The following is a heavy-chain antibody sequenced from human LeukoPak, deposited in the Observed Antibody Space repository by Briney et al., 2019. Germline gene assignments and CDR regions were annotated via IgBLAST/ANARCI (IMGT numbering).Heavy chain of an antibody. CDR3: ARERGDPYYYGSGSFDY. CDR1: GGSISSSSYY. Sequence: SETLSLTCTVSGGSISSSSYYWGWIRQPPGKGLEWIGSIYYSGSTNYNPSLKSRVTMSVDTSKNQFSLKLSSVTAADTAVHYCARERGDPYYYGSGSFDYWGQGTLVTVSS. V-gene: IGHV4-39*07. J-gene: IGHJ4*02. D-gene: IGHD3-10*01. CDR2: IYYSGST.